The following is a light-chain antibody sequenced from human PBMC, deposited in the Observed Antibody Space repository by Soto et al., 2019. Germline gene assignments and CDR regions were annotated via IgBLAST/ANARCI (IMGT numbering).Light chain of an antibody. V-gene: IGLV1-40*01. CDR1: SSNIGAGYG. Sequence: QSVLTLPPSVSGAPGQRVTISCTGSSSNIGAGYGVHWYQQLPGTAPKLLIYGNSNRPSGVPVRFPASKSGSSASLAITGLQAEYAAHYYSQSYDISLSVVFGGGTQLTVL. CDR3: QSYDISLSVV. J-gene: IGLJ2*01. CDR2: GNS.